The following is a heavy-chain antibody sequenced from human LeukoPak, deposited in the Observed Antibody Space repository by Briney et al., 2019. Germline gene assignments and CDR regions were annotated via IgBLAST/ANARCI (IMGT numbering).Heavy chain of an antibody. CDR3: ARPRVTTGTRVTRAYYFDY. J-gene: IGHJ4*02. CDR2: ISGSDNTI. CDR1: GFTFSSYE. Sequence: PGGSLRLSCTASGFTFSSYEMNWVRQAPGKGLEWVSYISGSDNTIYFADSVKGRFTISRDNAKNSLYLQMNSLRAEDTAVYYCARPRVTTGTRVTRAYYFDYWGQGTLVTVSS. D-gene: IGHD1-1*01. V-gene: IGHV3-48*03.